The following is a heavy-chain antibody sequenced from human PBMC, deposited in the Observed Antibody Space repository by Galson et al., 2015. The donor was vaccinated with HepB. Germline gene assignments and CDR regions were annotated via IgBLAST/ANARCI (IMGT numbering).Heavy chain of an antibody. CDR3: ARDKGGGGDYYYGMDV. J-gene: IGHJ6*02. V-gene: IGHV3-21*01. CDR2: ISSSSSYI. CDR1: GFTFSSYS. D-gene: IGHD3-16*01. Sequence: SLRLSCAASGFTFSSYSMNWVRQAPGKGLEWVSSISSSSSYIYYADSVKGRFTISRDNAKNSLYLQMNSLRAEDTALYYCARDKGGGGDYYYGMDVWGQGTTVTVSS.